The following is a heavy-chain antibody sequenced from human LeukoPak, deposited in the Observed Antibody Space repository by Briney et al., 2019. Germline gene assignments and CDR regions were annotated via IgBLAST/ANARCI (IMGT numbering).Heavy chain of an antibody. CDR3: ARGIAVAGTNFDY. CDR1: GYTFTGYY. Sequence: GASVKVSCKASGYTFTGYYMHWVRQAPGQGLEWMGWINPNSGGTNYAQKFQGRVTMTRDTSISTAYMELSRLRSDDTAVYYCARGIAVAGTNFDYWGRGTLVTVSS. D-gene: IGHD6-19*01. CDR2: INPNSGGT. J-gene: IGHJ4*02. V-gene: IGHV1-2*02.